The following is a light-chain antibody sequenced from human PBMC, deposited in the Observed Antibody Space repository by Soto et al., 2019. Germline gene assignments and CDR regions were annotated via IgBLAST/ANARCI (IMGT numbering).Light chain of an antibody. J-gene: IGKJ1*01. CDR2: AAS. Sequence: IQMTPSPSSLSASGGDRVTITCRASQGIRNDLGWYQQKPGKAPKLLIYAASSLQSGVPSRFSGSGSGTDFSLTISSLQPEDFATYYCLQTYIYPWTFGQGTKVDIK. V-gene: IGKV1-6*01. CDR3: LQTYIYPWT. CDR1: QGIRND.